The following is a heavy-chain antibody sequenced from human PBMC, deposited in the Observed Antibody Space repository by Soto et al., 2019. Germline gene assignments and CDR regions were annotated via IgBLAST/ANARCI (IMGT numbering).Heavy chain of an antibody. CDR2: ISAYNGNT. J-gene: IGHJ6*02. Sequence: GASVKVSCKASGYTFTSYGISWVRQAPGQGLEWMGWISAYNGNTNYAQKLQGRVTMTTDTSTSTAYMELSSVTAADTAVYYCAREPNVGANYYYGMDVWGQGTTVTVSS. D-gene: IGHD1-26*01. V-gene: IGHV1-18*01. CDR3: AREPNVGANYYYGMDV. CDR1: GYTFTSYG.